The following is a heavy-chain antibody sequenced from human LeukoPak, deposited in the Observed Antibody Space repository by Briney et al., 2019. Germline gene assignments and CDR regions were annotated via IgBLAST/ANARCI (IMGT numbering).Heavy chain of an antibody. Sequence: GASLRLSCAASGFIFRNYAMSWVRQAPGKGLECVSAITGSGDTTYYADSVKGRFTSSRDNSKNTLYVEMNTLRAEDTAVYYCAKWGDYDILTGYYASDFWGQGTLVTVSS. CDR1: GFIFRNYA. J-gene: IGHJ4*02. CDR2: ITGSGDTT. CDR3: AKWGDYDILTGYYASDF. D-gene: IGHD3-9*01. V-gene: IGHV3-23*01.